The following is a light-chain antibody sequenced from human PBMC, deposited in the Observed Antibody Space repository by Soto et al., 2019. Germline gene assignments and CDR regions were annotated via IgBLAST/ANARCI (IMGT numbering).Light chain of an antibody. J-gene: IGLJ2*01. CDR3: QSYDISLSVSVV. Sequence: QLVLTQPPSVSGAPGQRVTISCTGSSSNIGAGYDVQWYQQLPGAAPRLLIFGNTNRPSGVPDRFSGSRSGTSASLAISGLQAKDEADYCCQSYDISLSVSVVFGGGTKLTVL. CDR2: GNT. V-gene: IGLV1-40*01. CDR1: SSNIGAGYD.